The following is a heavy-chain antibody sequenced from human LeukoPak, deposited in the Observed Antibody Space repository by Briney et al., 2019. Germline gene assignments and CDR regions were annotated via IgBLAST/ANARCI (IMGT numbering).Heavy chain of an antibody. Sequence: PSETLSLTCTVSGGSISSYYWSRIRQPAGKGLQWIGRIYTSGSTNYNPSLKSRVTMSVGTSKNQFSLKLNSVTAADTAMYYCARHDYGDQWYFDLWGRGTLVTVSS. CDR3: ARHDYGDQWYFDL. D-gene: IGHD4-17*01. CDR1: GGSISSYY. J-gene: IGHJ2*01. CDR2: IYTSGST. V-gene: IGHV4-4*07.